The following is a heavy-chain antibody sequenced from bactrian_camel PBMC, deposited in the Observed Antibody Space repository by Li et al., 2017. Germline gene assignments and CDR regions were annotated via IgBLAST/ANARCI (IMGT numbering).Heavy chain of an antibody. D-gene: IGHD7*01. CDR3: EADLGCSYCTAGSCYPDFRY. CDR2: IDSVGIT. Sequence: QLVESGGGSVQTGGSLNLTCQITGYTYSSYCMAWFRQASGKEREGVATIDSVGITTYTDSVKGRFTISKDNVENTLYLQMDALRPEDTALYYCEADLGCSYCTAGSCYPDFRYRGQGTQVTVS. V-gene: IGHV3S53*01. CDR1: GYTYSSYC. J-gene: IGHJ6*01.